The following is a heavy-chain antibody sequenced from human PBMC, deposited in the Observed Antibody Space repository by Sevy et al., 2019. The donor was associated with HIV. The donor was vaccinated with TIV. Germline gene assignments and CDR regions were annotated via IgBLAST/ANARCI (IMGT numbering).Heavy chain of an antibody. Sequence: GGSLRLSCAASGFTFSSYAMHWVRQAPGKGLEWVAVISYDGSNKYYADSVKGRFTISRDNSKNTLYLQMNSLRAEDTAVYYGARDSLGIAAAGRIHYAIDIWGQGTMVTVSS. CDR1: GFTFSSYA. D-gene: IGHD6-13*01. J-gene: IGHJ3*02. CDR3: ARDSLGIAAAGRIHYAIDI. V-gene: IGHV3-30-3*01. CDR2: ISYDGSNK.